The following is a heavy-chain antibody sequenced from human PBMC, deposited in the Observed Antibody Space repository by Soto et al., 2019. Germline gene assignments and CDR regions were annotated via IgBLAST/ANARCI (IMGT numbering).Heavy chain of an antibody. J-gene: IGHJ6*02. CDR2: INPGDSDI. CDR3: ARHEQFYYYYYGMDV. D-gene: IGHD4-4*01. Sequence: GETLKISCKASGYSFTTYWIAWVRQMPGKGLEWLGIINPGDSDIRYSPSFQGQVTISADNSISTAYLQWSSLKASDTAMYYCARHEQFYYYYYGMDVWGQGTAVTVSS. V-gene: IGHV5-51*01. CDR1: GYSFTTYW.